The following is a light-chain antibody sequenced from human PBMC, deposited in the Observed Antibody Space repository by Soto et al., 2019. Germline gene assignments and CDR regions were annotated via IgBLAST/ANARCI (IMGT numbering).Light chain of an antibody. CDR2: DVS. CDR1: SSDVGGYNY. J-gene: IGLJ2*01. CDR3: SSYTSSSTVV. Sequence: QSALTQPASVSRSPGQSLTISCTGSSSDVGGYNYVSWYQQHPGKAPKLMIYDVSNRPSGVSNRFSGSKSGNTASLTISGLQAEDDADYYCSSYTSSSTVVFGGGTKLTVL. V-gene: IGLV2-14*01.